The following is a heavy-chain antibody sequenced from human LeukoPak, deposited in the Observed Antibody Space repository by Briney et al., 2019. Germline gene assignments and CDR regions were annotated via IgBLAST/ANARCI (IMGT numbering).Heavy chain of an antibody. V-gene: IGHV4-34*01. D-gene: IGHD3-10*01. Sequence: TSETLSLTCAVYGGSFSGYYWSWIRQPPGKGLEWIGEINHSGSTNYNPSLKSRVTISVDTSKNQFSLKLSPVTAADTAVYYCARGGGWFGPSDAFDIWGQGTMVTVSS. CDR2: INHSGST. CDR1: GGSFSGYY. J-gene: IGHJ3*02. CDR3: ARGGGWFGPSDAFDI.